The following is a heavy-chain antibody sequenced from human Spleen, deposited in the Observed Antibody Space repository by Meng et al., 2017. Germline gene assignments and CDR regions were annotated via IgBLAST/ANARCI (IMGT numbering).Heavy chain of an antibody. D-gene: IGHD4-11*01. V-gene: IGHV4-61*01. CDR3: ARGPTTMAHDFDY. CDR1: GGSISSGIYY. Sequence: QGQRQGSGPGLGKPSQTLSLTCTVSGGSISSGIYYWSWIRQPPGKGLEWIGHIYYSGSTNYNPSLKSRVTISVDTSKNQFSLKLSSVTAADSAVYYCARGPTTMAHDFDYWGQGTLVTVSS. CDR2: IYYSGST. J-gene: IGHJ4*02.